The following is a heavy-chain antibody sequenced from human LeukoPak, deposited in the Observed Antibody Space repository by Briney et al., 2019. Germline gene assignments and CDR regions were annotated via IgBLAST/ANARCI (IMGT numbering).Heavy chain of an antibody. V-gene: IGHV3-73*01. D-gene: IGHD3-9*01. CDR1: GFTFSGSA. CDR2: IRSKANSYAT. CDR3: TRDYDILTGYDGTNWFDP. Sequence: GGSLRLSCAASGFTFSGSAMHWVRQASGKGLEWVGRIRSKANSYATAYAASVKGRFTISRDDSKNTAYLQMNSLKTEDTAVYDCTRDYDILTGYDGTNWFDPWGQGTLVTVSS. J-gene: IGHJ5*02.